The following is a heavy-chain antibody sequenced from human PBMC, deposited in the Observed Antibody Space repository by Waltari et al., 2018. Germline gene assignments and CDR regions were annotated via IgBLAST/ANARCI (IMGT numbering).Heavy chain of an antibody. CDR3: ARDPIAARQSFDY. CDR1: GGSISSSSYY. Sequence: QLQLQESGPGLVKPSETLSLTCTVSGGSISSSSYYWGWIRQPPGKGLEWIGSIYQSGATYYNPSLKSRVTISVDTSKNQFSLKLSSVTAADTAVYYCARDPIAARQSFDYWGQGTLVTVSS. CDR2: IYQSGAT. V-gene: IGHV4-39*07. J-gene: IGHJ4*02. D-gene: IGHD6-6*01.